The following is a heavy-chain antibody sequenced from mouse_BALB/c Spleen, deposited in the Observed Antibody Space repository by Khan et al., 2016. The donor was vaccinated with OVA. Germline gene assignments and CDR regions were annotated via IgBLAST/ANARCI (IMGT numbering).Heavy chain of an antibody. CDR2: LWGDGST. CDR3: AKFTPDYYSMDY. CDR1: GFSLTSYG. Sequence: QVQLKESGPGLVAPSQSLSITCTVSGFSLTSYGVNWVRQPPGEGLEWLGVLWGDGSTNYHSTLKSRLIIRKDSSKRQVFLTLNSLQTDDTATYYCAKFTPDYYSMDYWGQGTSVTVST. D-gene: IGHD1-1*01. V-gene: IGHV2-3*01. J-gene: IGHJ4*01.